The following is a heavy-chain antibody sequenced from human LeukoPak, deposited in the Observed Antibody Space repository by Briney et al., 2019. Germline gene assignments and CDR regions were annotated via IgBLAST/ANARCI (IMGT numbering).Heavy chain of an antibody. CDR3: ARDFILTGYSDY. Sequence: PWGSLRLSCAASGFTFSSYAMHWVRQAPGKGLEWVAVISYDGSNKYYADSVKGRFTISRDNSKNTLYLQMNSLRAEDTAVYYCARDFILTGYSDYWGQGTLVTVSS. CDR1: GFTFSSYA. J-gene: IGHJ4*02. V-gene: IGHV3-30-3*01. D-gene: IGHD3-9*01. CDR2: ISYDGSNK.